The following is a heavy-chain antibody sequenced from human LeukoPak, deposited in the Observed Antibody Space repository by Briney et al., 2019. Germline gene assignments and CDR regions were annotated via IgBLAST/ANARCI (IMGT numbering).Heavy chain of an antibody. D-gene: IGHD2-15*01. V-gene: IGHV4-39*02. J-gene: IGHJ4*02. CDR1: GGSITSSTYS. CDR2: FYYTGDT. CDR3: ARLLPYCSEGTCYFWEYFDS. Sequence: SETLSLTCSLSGGSITSSTYSWGWIRQPPGKGLEWIGSFYYTGDTYYGPSLKSRVTISVDSSKNHFSLNLTSLTAADTAVYYCARLLPYCSEGTCYFWEYFDSWGQGTLVTVSS.